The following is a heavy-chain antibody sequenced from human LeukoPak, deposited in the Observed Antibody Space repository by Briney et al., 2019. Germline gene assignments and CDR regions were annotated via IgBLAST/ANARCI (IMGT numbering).Heavy chain of an antibody. CDR2: IYYSGGT. J-gene: IGHJ4*02. Sequence: SETLSLTCTVSGGSISDSYWGRIRQPPGEGLEWIGYIYYSGGTYYSPSLKRRVTISVDTSKNQFSLRLTSVTAADTAVYYCARGYYNPDYWGQGTLVTVSS. V-gene: IGHV4-59*01. CDR3: ARGYYNPDY. CDR1: GGSISDSY. D-gene: IGHD3-10*01.